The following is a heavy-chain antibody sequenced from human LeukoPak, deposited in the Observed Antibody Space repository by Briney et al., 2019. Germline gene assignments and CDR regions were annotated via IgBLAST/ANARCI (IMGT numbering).Heavy chain of an antibody. CDR1: GFTFSSCG. V-gene: IGHV3-30*18. CDR3: AKGISSSWYSSFAY. D-gene: IGHD6-13*01. CDR2: ISYDGTNK. Sequence: GRSLGLSCVASGFTFSSCGMHWVRQAPGKGLEWVAVISYDGTNKYYADSVKGRFTISRDNSKNTLYLQMNSLRAEDTAVYYCAKGISSSWYSSFAYWGQGTLVTVSS. J-gene: IGHJ4*02.